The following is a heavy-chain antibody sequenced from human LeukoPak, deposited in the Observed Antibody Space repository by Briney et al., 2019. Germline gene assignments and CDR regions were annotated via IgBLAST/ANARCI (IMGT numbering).Heavy chain of an antibody. CDR1: GGSISSYY. CDR2: IYYSGST. V-gene: IGHV4-59*01. CDR3: ARGSGSYFY. J-gene: IGHJ4*02. Sequence: SETLSLTCTVSGGSISSYYWSWIRQPPGKGLEWIGYIYYSGSTNYNPSLKSRVTISVDTSKNQFSLKLSSVTAADTAVYYCARGSGSYFYWGQGTLVTVSS. D-gene: IGHD1-26*01.